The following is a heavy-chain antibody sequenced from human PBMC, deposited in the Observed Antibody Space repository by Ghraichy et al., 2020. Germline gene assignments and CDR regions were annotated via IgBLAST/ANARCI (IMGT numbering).Heavy chain of an antibody. D-gene: IGHD2-15*01. CDR2: ISSSSSTI. Sequence: GGSLRLSCAASGFSFSSYSMNWVRQAPGKGLEWVSYISSSSSTIYYADSVKGRFTISRDNAKNSLYLQMNSLRDEDTAVYYCARDRCSGGSCYSSGFDPWGQGTLVTVSS. V-gene: IGHV3-48*02. J-gene: IGHJ5*02. CDR1: GFSFSSYS. CDR3: ARDRCSGGSCYSSGFDP.